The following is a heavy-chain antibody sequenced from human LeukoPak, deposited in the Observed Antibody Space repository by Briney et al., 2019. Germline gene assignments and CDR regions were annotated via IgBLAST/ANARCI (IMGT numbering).Heavy chain of an antibody. D-gene: IGHD2-2*01. CDR2: IYTSGST. CDR3: ARDCSSTSCYDAFGI. CDR1: GGSISSYY. Sequence: SETLSLTCTVSGGSISSYYWSWIRQPAGKGLEWIGRIYTSGSTNYNPSLKSRVTMSVDTSKNQFSLKLSSVTAADTAVYYCARDCSSTSCYDAFGIWGQGTMVTVSS. V-gene: IGHV4-4*07. J-gene: IGHJ3*02.